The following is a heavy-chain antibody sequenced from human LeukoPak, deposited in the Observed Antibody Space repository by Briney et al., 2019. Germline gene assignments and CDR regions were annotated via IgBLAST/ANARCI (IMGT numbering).Heavy chain of an antibody. CDR2: IYYSGST. J-gene: IGHJ6*03. V-gene: IGHV4-59*01. CDR3: ARDVRHYYYMDV. Sequence: RPSETLSLTCTVSGGSISSYYWSWIRQPPGKGLEWIGYIYYSGSTNYNPSLKSRVTISVDTSKNQFSLKLSSVTAADTAVYYCARDVRHYYYMDVWGKGTTVTVS. CDR1: GGSISSYY.